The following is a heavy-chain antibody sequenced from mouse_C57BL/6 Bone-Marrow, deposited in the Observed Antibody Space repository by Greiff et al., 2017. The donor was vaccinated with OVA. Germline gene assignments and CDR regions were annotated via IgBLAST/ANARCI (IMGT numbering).Heavy chain of an antibody. J-gene: IGHJ2*01. Sequence: QVQLQQPGAELVKPGASVKLSCKASGYTFTSYWMPWVKQRPGQGLEWIGMIHPNSGSTNYNEKFKSKATLTVDKSSSTAYMQLSSLTSEDSAVYYCANDGYYGYFDYWGQGTTLTVSS. V-gene: IGHV1-64*01. D-gene: IGHD2-3*01. CDR1: GYTFTSYW. CDR3: ANDGYYGYFDY. CDR2: IHPNSGST.